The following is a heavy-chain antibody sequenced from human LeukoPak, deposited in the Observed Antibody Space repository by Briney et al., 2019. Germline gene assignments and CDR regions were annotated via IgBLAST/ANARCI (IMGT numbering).Heavy chain of an antibody. D-gene: IGHD2-15*01. Sequence: GASLQISCKGSGYIFTSYWIGWVRQLPGKGLEWMGIIYPGDSDTRYSPSFQGQVTISADKSISTAYLQWSSLKASDTAMYYCARREGGGTNWFDPWGQGTLVTVSS. CDR3: ARREGGGTNWFDP. V-gene: IGHV5-51*01. CDR1: GYIFTSYW. CDR2: IYPGDSDT. J-gene: IGHJ5*02.